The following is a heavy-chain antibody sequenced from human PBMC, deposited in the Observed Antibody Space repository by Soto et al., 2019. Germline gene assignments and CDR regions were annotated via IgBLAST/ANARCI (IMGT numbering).Heavy chain of an antibody. Sequence: QVQLVESGGGVVQPGRSLRLSCGASGFKFSTYGMHWVRQAPGKGLEWVAVISYDGNNKDYADSVKDRFTISRDNSKKTSYLQMNSLRAEDTAVHYCEKGIVGYVFGVQDYYFGMDVWGQGTTVAVSS. J-gene: IGHJ6*02. D-gene: IGHD1-26*01. CDR2: ISYDGNNK. V-gene: IGHV3-30*18. CDR1: GFKFSTYG. CDR3: EKGIVGYVFGVQDYYFGMDV.